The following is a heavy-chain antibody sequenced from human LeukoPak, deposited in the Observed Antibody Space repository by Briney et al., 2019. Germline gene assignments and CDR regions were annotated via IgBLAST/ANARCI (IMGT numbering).Heavy chain of an antibody. D-gene: IGHD6-13*01. CDR3: ARGGGGSFYDNYMDV. Sequence: GGSLRLSCTASAFSFSSYSMHWVRQAPGKGLEWVSSIISTSTYIYYADSVKGRFTISRDNAKNSLYLQMNSLRAEDTAVYYCARGGGGSFYDNYMDVWGKGTTVTVSS. V-gene: IGHV3-21*01. CDR2: IISTSTYI. CDR1: AFSFSSYS. J-gene: IGHJ6*03.